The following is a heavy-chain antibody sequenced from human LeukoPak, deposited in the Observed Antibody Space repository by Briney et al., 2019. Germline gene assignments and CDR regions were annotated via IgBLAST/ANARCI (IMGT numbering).Heavy chain of an antibody. D-gene: IGHD6-19*01. CDR2: INPNSGGT. CDR1: GYTFTGYY. J-gene: IGHJ4*02. V-gene: IGHV1-2*02. Sequence: ASVKVSCKASGYTFTGYYMHWVRQAPGQGLEWMGWINPNSGGTNYAQKFQGRVTMTRDTSISTAYMELSRLRSDDTAVYHCARPGAVAGHAFDYWGQGTLVTVSS. CDR3: ARPGAVAGHAFDY.